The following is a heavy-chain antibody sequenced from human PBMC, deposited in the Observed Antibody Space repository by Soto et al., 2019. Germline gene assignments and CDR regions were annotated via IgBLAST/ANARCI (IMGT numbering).Heavy chain of an antibody. CDR1: GGTFSRYA. J-gene: IGHJ2*01. Sequence: QVQLVQSGAEVKKYGSSVKVSCKASGGTFSRYAISWVRQAPGQGLEWMGGITPMFGTANYAQRFQGRVTIPANDSTSTAYMQLSGLRSDDTAVYYCAQTLGLAVAGPGRFDLWGRGTLVTVSS. CDR2: ITPMFGTA. V-gene: IGHV1-69*12. D-gene: IGHD6-19*01. CDR3: AQTLGLAVAGPGRFDL.